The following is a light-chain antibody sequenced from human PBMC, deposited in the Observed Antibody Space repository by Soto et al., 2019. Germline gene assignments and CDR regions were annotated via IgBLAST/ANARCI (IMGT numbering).Light chain of an antibody. V-gene: IGLV2-23*01. J-gene: IGLJ1*01. Sequence: QSVLTQPAPVSGSPGQSITISCTGASSDVGSYNFVSWFQQHPGKAPKLIIYEGGKRPSGVSNRFSGSKSGNTASLTISGLQAEDEADYYCCSYAGSSTYVFGIGTKVTVL. CDR3: CSYAGSSTYV. CDR1: SSDVGSYNF. CDR2: EGG.